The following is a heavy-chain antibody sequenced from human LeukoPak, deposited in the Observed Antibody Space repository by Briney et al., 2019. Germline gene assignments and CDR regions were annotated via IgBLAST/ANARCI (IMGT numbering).Heavy chain of an antibody. CDR1: GFTFDDYA. Sequence: GRSLRLSCAASGFTFDDYAMHWVRQAPGKGLEWVSGISWNSGSIGYADSVKGRFTISRDNAKNSLYLQMSSLRAEDMALYYCAKGRGITIFGVVIHWGQGTLVTVSS. CDR3: AKGRGITIFGVVIH. CDR2: ISWNSGSI. D-gene: IGHD3-3*01. V-gene: IGHV3-9*03. J-gene: IGHJ4*02.